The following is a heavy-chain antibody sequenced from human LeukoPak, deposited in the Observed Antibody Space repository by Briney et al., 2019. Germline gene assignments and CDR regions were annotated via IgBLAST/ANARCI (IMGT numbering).Heavy chain of an antibody. V-gene: IGHV3-53*01. D-gene: IGHD3-22*01. Sequence: GGSLRLSCAASGFTVSSNYMSWVRQAPGKGLEWVSVIYSGGSTYYADSVKGRFTISRDNSKNTPYLQMNSLRAEDTAVYYCARVCCLYYDSSGYYFDYWGQGTLVTVSS. CDR1: GFTVSSNY. CDR2: IYSGGST. CDR3: ARVCCLYYDSSGYYFDY. J-gene: IGHJ4*02.